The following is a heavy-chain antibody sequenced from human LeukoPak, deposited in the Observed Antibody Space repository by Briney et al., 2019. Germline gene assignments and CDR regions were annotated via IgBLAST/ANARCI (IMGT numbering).Heavy chain of an antibody. D-gene: IGHD4-23*01. J-gene: IGHJ4*02. CDR2: IYYSGNT. CDR1: GGSISSSSYY. CDR3: ATSANYGGNSGYFDY. V-gene: IGHV4-39*01. Sequence: PSETLSLTCTVSGGSISSSSYYWGWIRQPPGKGLEWIGSIYYSGNTYYNPSLKSRVTISIDTSKNQFSLKLSSVTAADTAVYYCATSANYGGNSGYFDYWGQGTLVTVSS.